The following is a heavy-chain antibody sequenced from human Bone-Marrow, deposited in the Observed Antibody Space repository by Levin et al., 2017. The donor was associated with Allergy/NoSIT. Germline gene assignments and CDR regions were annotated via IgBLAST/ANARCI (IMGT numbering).Heavy chain of an antibody. V-gene: IGHV3-21*01. J-gene: IGHJ4*02. Sequence: SCAASGFTFSSYSMNWVRQAPGKGLEWVSSISSSSSYIYYADSVKGRFTISRDNAKNSLYLQMNSLRAEDTAVYYCARTIVVVTAPLVDYWGQGTLVTVSS. CDR3: ARTIVVVTAPLVDY. CDR2: ISSSSSYI. D-gene: IGHD2-21*02. CDR1: GFTFSSYS.